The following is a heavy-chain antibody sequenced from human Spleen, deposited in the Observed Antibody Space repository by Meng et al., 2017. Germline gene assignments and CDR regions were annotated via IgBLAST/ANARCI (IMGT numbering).Heavy chain of an antibody. CDR1: GFYFNNAW. D-gene: IGHD3-9*01. Sequence: VYLVESGGDLVKPGGSLRLSCAAFGFYFNNAWMSWVRQAPGKGLEWVGRIKSNTDGGTAEYAAPVTGRFTISRDDSKSTLYLQLSGLTTDDTGVYYCTWDDKAVSDYWGQGTLVTVSS. CDR2: IKSNTDGGTA. CDR3: TWDDKAVSDY. V-gene: IGHV3-15*01. J-gene: IGHJ4*02.